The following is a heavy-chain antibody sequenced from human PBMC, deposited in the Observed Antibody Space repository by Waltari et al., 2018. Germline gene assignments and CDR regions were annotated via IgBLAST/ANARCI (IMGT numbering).Heavy chain of an antibody. Sequence: QVQLQQSGPGLVKPSQTLSLTCAISGDSVSSNSAAWNWIRQSPSRGLEWLGKTYYRSKLYNDYAVSVKSRITINPDTSKNQFSLQLNSVTPEDTAVYYCAMIAVAGTGEPNDYWGQGTLVTVSS. D-gene: IGHD6-19*01. V-gene: IGHV6-1*01. CDR1: GDSVSSNSAA. J-gene: IGHJ4*02. CDR3: AMIAVAGTGEPNDY. CDR2: TYYRSKLYN.